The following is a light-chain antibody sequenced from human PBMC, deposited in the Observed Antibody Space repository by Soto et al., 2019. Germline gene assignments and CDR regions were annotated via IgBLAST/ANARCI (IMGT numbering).Light chain of an antibody. Sequence: QSVLTQPPSASGTPGQRVTISCSGSSSNVGRNTVNWYQQFPGTAPKLLIYSNNQRPSGVPDRFSGSKSGTSVSLAISGLQSEDEAAYYCAAWDDSLNGWVFGVGTKLPVL. CDR1: SSNVGRNT. CDR3: AAWDDSLNGWV. J-gene: IGLJ3*02. V-gene: IGLV1-44*01. CDR2: SNN.